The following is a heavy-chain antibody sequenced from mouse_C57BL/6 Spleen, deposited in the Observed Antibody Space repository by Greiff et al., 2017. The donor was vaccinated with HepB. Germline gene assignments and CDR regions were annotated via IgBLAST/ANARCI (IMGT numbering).Heavy chain of an antibody. J-gene: IGHJ2*01. CDR2: IRLKSDNYAT. Sequence: VQLKESGGGLVQPGGSMKLSCVASGFTFSNYWMNWVRQSPEKGLEWVAQIRLKSDNYATHYAESVKGRFTISRDDSKSSVYLQMNNLRAEDTGIYYCTGSYDYDLGYFDYWGQGTTLTVSS. CDR1: GFTFSNYW. V-gene: IGHV6-3*01. D-gene: IGHD2-4*01. CDR3: TGSYDYDLGYFDY.